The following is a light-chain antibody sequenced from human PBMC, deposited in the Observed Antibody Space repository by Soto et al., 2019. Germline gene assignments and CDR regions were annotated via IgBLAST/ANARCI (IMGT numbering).Light chain of an antibody. CDR2: AAS. V-gene: IGKV1-39*01. CDR1: QSISSY. Sequence: DIQMTHSPSSLSASVGDRVTITCRASQSISSYLNWYQQKPGKAPKLLIYAASSLQSGVPSRFSGSGSGTDFTLTISSLQPEDFATYYCQQSYSTLLITFGQGTRLEIK. CDR3: QQSYSTLLIT. J-gene: IGKJ5*01.